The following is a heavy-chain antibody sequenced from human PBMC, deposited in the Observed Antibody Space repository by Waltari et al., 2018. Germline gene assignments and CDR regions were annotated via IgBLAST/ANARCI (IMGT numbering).Heavy chain of an antibody. CDR3: ARGRGITIFGVVIIPDYYFDY. CDR2: INHSGST. J-gene: IGHJ4*02. D-gene: IGHD3-3*01. Sequence: QVQLQQWGAGLLKPSETLSLTCAVYGGSFSGYYWSWLRQPPGKGLEWIGEINHSGSTNYNPSLKSRVTISVDTSKNQFSLKLSSVTAADTAVYYCARGRGITIFGVVIIPDYYFDYWGQGTLVTVSS. CDR1: GGSFSGYY. V-gene: IGHV4-34*01.